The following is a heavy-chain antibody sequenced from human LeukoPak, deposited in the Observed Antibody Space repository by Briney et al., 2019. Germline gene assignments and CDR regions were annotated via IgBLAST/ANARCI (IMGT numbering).Heavy chain of an antibody. V-gene: IGHV3-21*01. CDR1: GFTFSGYT. J-gene: IGHJ3*01. CDR3: ARDYIGAFDV. D-gene: IGHD4-11*01. CDR2: ISSSSSYI. Sequence: GGSLRLSCAASGFTFSGYTMNWVRQAPGKGLEWVSSISSSSSYIYFADSVKGRFTISRDNAKNSLYLQMNSLRAEDTAVYYCARDYIGAFDVWGQGTMVAVSS.